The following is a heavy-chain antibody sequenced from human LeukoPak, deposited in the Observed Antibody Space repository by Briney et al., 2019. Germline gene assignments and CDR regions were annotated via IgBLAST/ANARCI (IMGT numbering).Heavy chain of an antibody. CDR2: ISAYNGNT. CDR3: ARAKVRGDYVEWFDP. V-gene: IGHV1-18*01. D-gene: IGHD4-17*01. Sequence: GASVKVSCKASGYTFTSYGISWVRQAPGQGLEWMGWISAYNGNTNYAQKFQGRVTMTTDTSTSTAYMELRSLRSDDTAVYYCARAKVRGDYVEWFDPWGQGTLVTVSS. J-gene: IGHJ5*02. CDR1: GYTFTSYG.